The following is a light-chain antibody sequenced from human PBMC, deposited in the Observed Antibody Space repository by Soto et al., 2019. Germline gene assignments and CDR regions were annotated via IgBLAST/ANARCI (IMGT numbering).Light chain of an antibody. J-gene: IGLJ2*01. CDR2: SDN. CDR3: QSYDNSLNHVV. V-gene: IGLV1-40*01. CDR1: SSNIGSFYD. Sequence: QSMLTQPPSVSGAPGQRVTIPCTGSSSNIGSFYDVHWYQQLPGTVPKLLIYSDNNRPSGVPDRFSGSKSGTAASLAITGLQAEDEADYYCQSYDNSLNHVVFGGGTQLTVL.